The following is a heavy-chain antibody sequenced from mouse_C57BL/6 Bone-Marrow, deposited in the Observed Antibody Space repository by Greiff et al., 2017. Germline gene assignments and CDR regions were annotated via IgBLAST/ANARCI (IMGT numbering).Heavy chain of an antibody. D-gene: IGHD2-4*01. CDR3: TLYDYDRYYFDY. J-gene: IGHJ2*01. Sequence: VQLQQSGAELVRPGASIKLSCTASGFNIKDDYMHWVKQRPEQGLAWIGWIDPENGDTEYASKFQGKATITADTSSNTAYLQLSSLTSEDTAVYYCTLYDYDRYYFDYWGQGTTLTVSS. CDR2: IDPENGDT. V-gene: IGHV14-4*01. CDR1: GFNIKDDY.